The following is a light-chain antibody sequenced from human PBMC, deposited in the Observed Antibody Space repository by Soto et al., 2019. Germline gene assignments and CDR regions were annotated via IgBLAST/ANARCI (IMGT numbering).Light chain of an antibody. CDR2: EGS. J-gene: IGLJ3*02. V-gene: IGLV2-23*01. CDR3: CSYAGTNTGV. Sequence: QSALTQPASVSGSPGQSITISCTGTSNDVGSYNLVSWYQQHPGKAPKVVIYEGSQRPSGFSNRFSGSKSGNTASLTISGLQADDEADYYCCSYAGTNTGVFGEGTKLTVL. CDR1: SNDVGSYNL.